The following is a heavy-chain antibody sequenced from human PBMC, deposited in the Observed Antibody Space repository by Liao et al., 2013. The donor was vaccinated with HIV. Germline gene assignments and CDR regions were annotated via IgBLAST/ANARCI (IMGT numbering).Heavy chain of an antibody. CDR1: GASVTTSY. Sequence: QLQLQESGPGLVHPSETLSLTCTVSGASVTTSYWNWIRQTPGKGLEWIGSIYYSGSTYYNPSLRSRVTISVDTSKNHFSLRLSSVTAADTAVYYCARVGMTTITGYYYYIDVWGKGNHGHRLL. CDR3: ARVGMTTITGYYYYIDV. V-gene: IGHV4-59*02. CDR2: IYYSGST. D-gene: IGHD5-24*01. J-gene: IGHJ6*03.